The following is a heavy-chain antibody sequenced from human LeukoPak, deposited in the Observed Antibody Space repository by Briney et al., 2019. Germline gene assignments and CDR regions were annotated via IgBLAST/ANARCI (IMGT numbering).Heavy chain of an antibody. CDR3: AREVCSTSRYIDY. D-gene: IGHD2-2*02. J-gene: IGHJ4*02. CDR2: IYYSGST. V-gene: IGHV4-59*11. Sequence: SETLSLTCTVSGGSISSHYWSWIRQPPGKGLEWIGYIYYSGSTNYNPSLKSRVTMSVDTSKNQFSLKLSSVTAADTAVYYCAREVCSTSRYIDYWGQGTLVTVSS. CDR1: GGSISSHY.